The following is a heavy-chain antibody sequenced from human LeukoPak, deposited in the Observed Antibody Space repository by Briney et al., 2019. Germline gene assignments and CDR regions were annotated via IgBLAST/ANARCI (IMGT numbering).Heavy chain of an antibody. J-gene: IGHJ6*03. Sequence: VASVKVSCKASGGTFSSYAISWVRQAPGQGLEWMGGIIPIFGTANYAQKFQGRVTITADESTSTAYMELSSLRSEDTAVYYCARGLEYSSSSGIYYYYMDVWGKGTTVTVSS. D-gene: IGHD6-6*01. CDR2: IIPIFGTA. CDR3: ARGLEYSSSSGIYYYYMDV. V-gene: IGHV1-69*13. CDR1: GGTFSSYA.